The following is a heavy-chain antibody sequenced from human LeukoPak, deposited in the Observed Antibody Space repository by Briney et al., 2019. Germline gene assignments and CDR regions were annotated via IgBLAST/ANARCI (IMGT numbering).Heavy chain of an antibody. Sequence: SETLSLTCAVSGYSISSGYYWGSIRQPPGKGVEWIGSIYHSGSTYYNPSLKSRVTISVDTSKNQFSLKLSSVTAADTAVYYCARSLRFLEWSTSAAFDIWGQGTMVTVSS. CDR2: IYHSGST. D-gene: IGHD3-3*01. CDR1: GYSISSGYY. CDR3: ARSLRFLEWSTSAAFDI. J-gene: IGHJ3*02. V-gene: IGHV4-38-2*01.